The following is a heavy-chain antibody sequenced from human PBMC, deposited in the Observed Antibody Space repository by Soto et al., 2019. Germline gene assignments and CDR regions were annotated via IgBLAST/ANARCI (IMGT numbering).Heavy chain of an antibody. CDR1: EFTFSSYS. Sequence: GGSMRLSCAASEFTFSSYSMNLVRPAPGKGLEWVSYISSSSSTIYYADSVKGRFTISRDNAKNSLYLQMNSLRDEDTAVYYCARGSYYDSSGPIFDYWGQGTLVTVSS. J-gene: IGHJ4*02. D-gene: IGHD3-22*01. CDR2: ISSSSSTI. V-gene: IGHV3-48*02. CDR3: ARGSYYDSSGPIFDY.